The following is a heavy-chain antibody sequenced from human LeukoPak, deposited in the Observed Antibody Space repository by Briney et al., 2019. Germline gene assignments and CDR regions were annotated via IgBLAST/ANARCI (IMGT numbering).Heavy chain of an antibody. J-gene: IGHJ6*02. CDR1: GFTFSSYA. Sequence: GGSLRLSCAASGFTFSSYAMHWVRQAPGKGLEWVAVISYDGSNKYYADSVKGRFTISRDNPKNTLYLQMNSLRAEDTAVYYCARSQGAAYGMDVWGQGTTVTVSS. CDR3: ARSQGAAYGMDV. CDR2: ISYDGSNK. V-gene: IGHV3-30*04. D-gene: IGHD3-16*01.